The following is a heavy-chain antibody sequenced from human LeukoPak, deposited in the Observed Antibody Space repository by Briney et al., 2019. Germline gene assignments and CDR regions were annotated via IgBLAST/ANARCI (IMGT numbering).Heavy chain of an antibody. Sequence: GGSLRLSCAASGFTFSSYAMSWVRQAPGKGLEWVSAISGSGGSTHYADSVKGRFTISRDNSKNTLYLQMNSLGAEDTAVYYCAKDGDSNYIDIRFDPWGQGTLVTVSS. D-gene: IGHD4-11*01. CDR3: AKDGDSNYIDIRFDP. V-gene: IGHV3-23*01. J-gene: IGHJ5*02. CDR1: GFTFSSYA. CDR2: ISGSGGST.